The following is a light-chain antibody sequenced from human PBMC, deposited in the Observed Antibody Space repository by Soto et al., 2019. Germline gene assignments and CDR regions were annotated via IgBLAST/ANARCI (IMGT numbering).Light chain of an antibody. CDR1: QSTDTY. J-gene: IGKJ5*01. CDR3: QQTYSS. CDR2: GAS. Sequence: DIQMTQSPSSLSASIGDRVTITCRASQSTDTYLNWYQQKPGKAPKLLIYGASTLQSGVPSRFSGSGSGTDFSLTISSLQPEDFATYYCQQTYSSFGQGTRLEIK. V-gene: IGKV1-39*01.